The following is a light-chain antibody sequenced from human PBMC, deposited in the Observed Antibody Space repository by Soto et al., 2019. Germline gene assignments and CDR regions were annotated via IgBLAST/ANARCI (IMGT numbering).Light chain of an antibody. V-gene: IGKV1-39*01. CDR2: VAS. CDR1: QSIRSW. J-gene: IGKJ5*01. Sequence: DIQMTQSPSILSASVGDRVTITCRASQSIRSWLAWYQQKPGKAPNLLIYVASSLQSEVPSRFSGSGSGTDFTLTITSLQPEDFATYYCQQSYGTPITFGQGTRLEIK. CDR3: QQSYGTPIT.